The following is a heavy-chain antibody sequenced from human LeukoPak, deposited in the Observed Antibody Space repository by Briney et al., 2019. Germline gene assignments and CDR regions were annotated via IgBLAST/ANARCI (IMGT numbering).Heavy chain of an antibody. J-gene: IGHJ6*03. D-gene: IGHD3-22*01. CDR2: MNPSSGNT. CDR1: GYTFTGYD. CDR3: ARHYTESSGYFVSGYYYYYMDV. V-gene: IGHV1-8*01. Sequence: ASVKVSCKASGYTFTGYDINWVRQATGQGLEWMGWMNPSSGNTGFAQKFQGRVTMTRNTSISTAYMELSSLRSEDTAVYYCARHYTESSGYFVSGYYYYYMDVWGKGTTVTVSS.